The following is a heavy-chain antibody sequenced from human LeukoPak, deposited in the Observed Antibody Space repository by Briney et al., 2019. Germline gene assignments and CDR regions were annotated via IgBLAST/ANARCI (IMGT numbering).Heavy chain of an antibody. CDR2: IIPNSGAT. D-gene: IGHD2-21*01. CDR1: RYIFTAYH. J-gene: IGHJ3*02. CDR3: ARGISGGFDI. Sequence: GASVKVSCKASRYIFTAYHLHWVRQAPGQGLEWMGRIIPNSGATNYAQNFQGRVTMTRDTSISTAYMELSRLSPDDTAVYYCARGISGGFDIWGQGTMVTVSS. V-gene: IGHV1-2*06.